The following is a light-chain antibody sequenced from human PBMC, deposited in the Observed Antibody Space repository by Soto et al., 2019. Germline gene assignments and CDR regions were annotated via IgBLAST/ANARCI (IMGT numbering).Light chain of an antibody. CDR1: SGHSSYA. CDR3: QTWGTGLLV. CDR2: LNSDGSH. V-gene: IGLV4-69*01. J-gene: IGLJ3*02. Sequence: QSVLTQSPSASASLGASVKLTCTLSSGHSSYAIAWHQQQPEKGPRYLMKLNSDGSHSKGDGIPDRFSGSRSGAERYLTISSRQSEDEADYYCQTWGTGLLVFGGGTKLTVL.